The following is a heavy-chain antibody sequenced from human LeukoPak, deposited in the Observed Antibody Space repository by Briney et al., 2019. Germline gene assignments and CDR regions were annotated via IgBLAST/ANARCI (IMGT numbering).Heavy chain of an antibody. V-gene: IGHV1-69*05. CDR3: ARIRDGYNDAYDL. D-gene: IGHD5-24*01. CDR1: GGTFSSYA. Sequence: GASAKVSCKASGGTFSSYAISWVRQAPGQGLEWMGGIIPIFGTANYAQKFQGRVTLTRDTSTSTVYMELSSLRSEDTAIYYCARIRDGYNDAYDLWGQGTVVTVPS. CDR2: IIPIFGTA. J-gene: IGHJ3*01.